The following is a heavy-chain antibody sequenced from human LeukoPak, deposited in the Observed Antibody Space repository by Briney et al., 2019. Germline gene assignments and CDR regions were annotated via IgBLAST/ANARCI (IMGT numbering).Heavy chain of an antibody. CDR2: IKPDGSEK. V-gene: IGHV3-7*01. J-gene: IGHJ4*02. CDR1: GFTFSTYW. Sequence: GGSLRLSCAASGFTFSTYWMTWVRQAPGKGLEWIANIKPDGSEKYYVDSVKGRFTISRDNAKNSLYLQLNSLRAEDTAMYYCARDDYGDYFFDFWGQGTLVTVSS. CDR3: ARDDYGDYFFDF. D-gene: IGHD4-17*01.